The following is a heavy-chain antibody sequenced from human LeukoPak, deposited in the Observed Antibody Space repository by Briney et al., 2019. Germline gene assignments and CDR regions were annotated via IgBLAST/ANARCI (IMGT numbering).Heavy chain of an antibody. D-gene: IGHD4/OR15-4a*01. J-gene: IGHJ4*02. Sequence: GRSLRLSCAASGFTFSSYGMHWVRQAPGKGLEWVAVISYDGSNKYYADSVKGRFSISRDNAKTTVYLQMNGLRAEDTAVYYCARGGYGAHMGWGQGTLVTVSS. CDR3: ARGGYGAHMG. CDR1: GFTFSSYG. CDR2: ISYDGSNK. V-gene: IGHV3-30*03.